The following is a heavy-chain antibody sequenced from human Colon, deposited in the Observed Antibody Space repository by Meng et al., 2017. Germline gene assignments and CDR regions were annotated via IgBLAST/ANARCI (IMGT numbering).Heavy chain of an antibody. D-gene: IGHD5-18*01. CDR3: ARVRLDTAMVTLDY. CDR1: GGSISSSNW. Sequence: VQRQGSGPGLVEPSGTLSLTCAVSGGSISSSNWWSWVRQPPGKGLEWIGEIYHSGSTNYNPSLKSRVTISVDKSKNQFSLKLSSVTAADTAVYYCARVRLDTAMVTLDYWGQGTLVTVSS. V-gene: IGHV4-4*02. J-gene: IGHJ4*02. CDR2: IYHSGST.